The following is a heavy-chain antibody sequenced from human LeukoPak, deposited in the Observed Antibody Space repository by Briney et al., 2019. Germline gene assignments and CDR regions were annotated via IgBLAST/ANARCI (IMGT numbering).Heavy chain of an antibody. J-gene: IGHJ6*02. V-gene: IGHV3-11*01. D-gene: IGHD2/OR15-2a*01. CDR1: GFTFSDYY. CDR3: ARDLSTGSYYNYGMDV. CDR2: ISSSGSTI. Sequence: PGGSLRLSCAASGFTFSDYYMSWIRQAPGKGLEWVSYISSSGSTIYYADSVKGRFTISRDNAKNSLYLQMNSLRAEDTAVYYCARDLSTGSYYNYGMDVWGQGTTVTVSS.